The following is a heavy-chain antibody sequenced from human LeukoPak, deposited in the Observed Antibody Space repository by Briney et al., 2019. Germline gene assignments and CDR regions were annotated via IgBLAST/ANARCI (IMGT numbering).Heavy chain of an antibody. D-gene: IGHD2-2*01. CDR3: AKVHQGYYYMDV. CDR2: IWYDGSDK. Sequence: GRSLRLSCAASGFTFGTYGMHWVRQAPGKRLEWVAVIWYDGSDKYYADSVKGRFTISRDNSNNTLYLQINSLRAEDTAVYYCAKVHQGYYYMDVWGRGTTVTVSS. J-gene: IGHJ6*03. CDR1: GFTFGTYG. V-gene: IGHV3-33*06.